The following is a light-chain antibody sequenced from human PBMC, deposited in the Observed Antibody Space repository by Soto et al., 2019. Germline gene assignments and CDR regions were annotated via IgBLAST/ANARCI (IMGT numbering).Light chain of an antibody. Sequence: DIQMTQSPSSLSASVGDRVTITCRASQSISQYLAWYQQKPGKAPKLLIYDASTLEGGILSRFSGSGSGTKFTLTISSLQPADFATYYCQQYSSASTFGQGTKLGIK. CDR1: QSISQY. CDR2: DAS. J-gene: IGKJ2*01. V-gene: IGKV1-5*01. CDR3: QQYSSAST.